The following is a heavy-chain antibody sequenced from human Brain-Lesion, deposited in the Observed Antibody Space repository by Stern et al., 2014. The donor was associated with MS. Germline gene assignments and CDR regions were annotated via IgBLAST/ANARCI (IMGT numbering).Heavy chain of an antibody. CDR2: ISPNTGGT. V-gene: IGHV1-2*02. CDR1: GYIFTGYY. CDR3: ARDQRGITIFGVVTDYYYLGMDV. D-gene: IGHD3-3*01. Sequence: QVQLVESGAEVKKPGASVKVSCTTSGYIFTGYYIHWVRQAPGQGLEWMAWISPNTGGTNYAQNVQGRVTMSRDTSISTAYVELSSLTSDDTAVYYCARDQRGITIFGVVTDYYYLGMDVWGQGTTVTVSS. J-gene: IGHJ6*02.